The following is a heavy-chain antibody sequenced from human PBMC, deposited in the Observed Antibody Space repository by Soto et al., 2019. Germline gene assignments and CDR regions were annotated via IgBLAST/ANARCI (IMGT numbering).Heavy chain of an antibody. CDR3: AKRVYGDYVWFDY. Sequence: EVQLLESGGGLVQPGGSLRLSCAASGFSFSDYVMSWVRQAPGKGLEWVSIISGDAGSTKYADSVKGRFTISRVNSKNTVYLQMNSLRAEDTAVYYCAKRVYGDYVWFDYWGQGTLVTVSS. CDR2: ISGDAGST. J-gene: IGHJ4*02. CDR1: GFSFSDYV. D-gene: IGHD4-17*01. V-gene: IGHV3-23*01.